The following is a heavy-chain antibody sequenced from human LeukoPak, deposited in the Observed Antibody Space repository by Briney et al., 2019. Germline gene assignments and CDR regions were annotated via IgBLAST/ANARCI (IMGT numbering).Heavy chain of an antibody. J-gene: IGHJ6*04. CDR2: IKEDGSDK. CDR3: VRESSGWVGPGIGRPLDV. V-gene: IGHV3-7*01. CDR1: GFTFSDYW. Sequence: GGSLRLSCAVSGFTFSDYWMTWVRQAPGRGLEWVANIKEDGSDKQYVDSVQGRFTISRDNAENSLYLQMNSLRAEDTAVYYCVRESSGWVGPGIGRPLDVWGKGTAVTVSS. D-gene: IGHD3-22*01.